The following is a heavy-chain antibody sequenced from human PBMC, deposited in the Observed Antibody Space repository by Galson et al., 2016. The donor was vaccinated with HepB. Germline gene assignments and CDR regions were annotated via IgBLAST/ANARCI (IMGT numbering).Heavy chain of an antibody. J-gene: IGHJ4*02. CDR2: ISISSNFI. CDR3: AKDSILDD. V-gene: IGHV3-21*01. CDR1: GFTFSHYT. Sequence: SLRLSCAASGFTFSHYTMNWVRQPPGKGLEWVSSISISSNFIHYADSVKGRFTISRDNAKNSPFLQMSSLRAEDTAIYYCAKDSILDDWGQGILVTVSS. D-gene: IGHD3-3*01.